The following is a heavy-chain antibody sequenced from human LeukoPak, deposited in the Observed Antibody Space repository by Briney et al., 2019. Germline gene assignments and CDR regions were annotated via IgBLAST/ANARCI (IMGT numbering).Heavy chain of an antibody. D-gene: IGHD3-10*01. CDR3: ARGLDYYGSGSYYNYNWFDP. CDR2: IYYSGST. Sequence: SETLSLTCTVSGGSISSYHWSWIRQPPGKGLEWIGYIYYSGSTNYNPSLKSRVTISVDTSKNQFSLKLSSVTAADTAVYYCARGLDYYGSGSYYNYNWFDPWGQGTLVTASS. CDR1: GGSISSYH. J-gene: IGHJ5*02. V-gene: IGHV4-59*01.